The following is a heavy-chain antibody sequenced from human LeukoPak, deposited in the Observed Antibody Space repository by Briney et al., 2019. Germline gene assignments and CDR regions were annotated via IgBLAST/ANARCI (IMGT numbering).Heavy chain of an antibody. D-gene: IGHD2-2*01. CDR1: GFTFDDFA. J-gene: IGHJ5*02. Sequence: GGSLRLSCAASGFTFDDFAMHWVRHAPGKGLERVSLISGDGGSTYYADSVKGRFTISRDNSKNSLYLQMNSLRTEDTALYYCARDRYCSYTTCHGWFDPWGQGTLVTVSS. CDR2: ISGDGGST. CDR3: ARDRYCSYTTCHGWFDP. V-gene: IGHV3-43*02.